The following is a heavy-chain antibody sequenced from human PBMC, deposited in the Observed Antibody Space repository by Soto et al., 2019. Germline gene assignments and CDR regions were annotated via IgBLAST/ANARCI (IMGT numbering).Heavy chain of an antibody. J-gene: IGHJ6*03. D-gene: IGHD6-6*01. CDR2: MNPQTGNT. V-gene: IGHV1-8*01. CDR1: GYTFTRYD. CDR3: ARLSEESSSSNYYYFYMDV. Sequence: QVQLVQSGSEGKEPGASMKISCQASGYTFTRYDITWVRQATGQGLEWMGWMNPQTGNTAYAEKFQGRVTMTMSTSINTAYMELSGLRSEDTAVYYCARLSEESSSSNYYYFYMDVWGKVSTVTVSS.